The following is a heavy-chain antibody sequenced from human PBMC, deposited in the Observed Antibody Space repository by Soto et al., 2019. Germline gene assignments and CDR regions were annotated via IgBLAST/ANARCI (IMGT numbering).Heavy chain of an antibody. CDR2: IYYSGST. D-gene: IGHD5-18*01. V-gene: IGHV4-31*03. CDR3: ARDRGYNYANWFDP. J-gene: IGHJ5*02. Sequence: QVQLQESGPGLVKPSQTLSLTCTVSGGSISSGGYYWSWIRQHPGKGLEWIGYIYYSGSTYYNPSLKSRDTTSADTSKNQSSLQLSSVTAADTAVYYRARDRGYNYANWFDPWGQGTLVTVSS. CDR1: GGSISSGGYY.